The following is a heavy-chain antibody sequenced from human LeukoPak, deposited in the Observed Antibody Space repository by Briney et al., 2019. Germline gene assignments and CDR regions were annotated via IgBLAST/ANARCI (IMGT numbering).Heavy chain of an antibody. CDR1: GFTVSSNY. CDR2: ITTSDGNA. V-gene: IGHV3-23*01. CDR3: AKDGGLWVSAHWGDS. J-gene: IGHJ4*02. Sequence: GGSLRLSCAASGFTVSSNYMSWVRQAPGKGLEWVSTITTSDGNAYYADSVKGRFTVSRDNSKNTLFLQMNSLRAEDTAVYYCAKDGGLWVSAHWGDSWGRGTLVTVSS. D-gene: IGHD7-27*01.